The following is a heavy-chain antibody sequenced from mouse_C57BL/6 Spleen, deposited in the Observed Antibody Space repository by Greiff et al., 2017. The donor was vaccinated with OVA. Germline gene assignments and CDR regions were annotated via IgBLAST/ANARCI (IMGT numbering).Heavy chain of an antibody. CDR1: GYTFTSYW. J-gene: IGHJ1*03. D-gene: IGHD4-1*01. Sequence: VQLQQPGTELVKPGASVKLSCKASGYTFTSYWMHWVKQRPGQGLEWIGNINPSNGGTNYNEKFKSKATLTVDKSSSTAYMQLSSLTSEDSAVYYCARSELGRYWYFDVWGTGTTVTVSS. CDR2: INPSNGGT. V-gene: IGHV1-53*01. CDR3: ARSELGRYWYFDV.